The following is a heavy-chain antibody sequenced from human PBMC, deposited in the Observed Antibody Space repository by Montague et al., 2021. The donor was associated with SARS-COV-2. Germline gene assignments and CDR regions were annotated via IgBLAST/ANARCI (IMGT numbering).Heavy chain of an antibody. CDR3: ARDLYWAFDA. J-gene: IGHJ3*01. CDR1: GDSVSRNMAA. V-gene: IGHV6-1*01. Sequence: CAISGDSVSRNMAASEWNRQSPSRGLECLGRTKYTSTRYETYAVSVQSRITITADTSKNQFSLHLNSVTPEDTAVYYCARDLYWAFDAWGLGTTVTVSA. D-gene: IGHD2-8*02. CDR2: TKYTSTRYE.